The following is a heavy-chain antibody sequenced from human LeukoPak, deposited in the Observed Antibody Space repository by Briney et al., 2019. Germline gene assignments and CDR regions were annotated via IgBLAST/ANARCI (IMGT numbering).Heavy chain of an antibody. V-gene: IGHV3-53*01. Sequence: PGGSLRLSCAASGFTVSSNYMSWVRQAPGKGLEWISVIYSGGSTYYADSVKGRFTISRDNSKNTLYLQMNSLRAEDTAVYYCARGPYYDFWSGPDYWGQGTLVTVSS. CDR3: ARGPYYDFWSGPDY. J-gene: IGHJ4*02. D-gene: IGHD3-3*01. CDR1: GFTVSSNY. CDR2: IYSGGST.